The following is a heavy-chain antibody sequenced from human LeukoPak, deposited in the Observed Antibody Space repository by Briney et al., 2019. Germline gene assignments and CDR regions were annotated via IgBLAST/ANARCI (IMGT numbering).Heavy chain of an antibody. V-gene: IGHV4-39*01. CDR2: MYYSGST. CDR3: GRQRWLVFYDDAFDI. D-gene: IGHD6-19*01. CDR1: GGSISSSSYY. J-gene: IGHJ3*02. Sequence: SETLSLTCTVSGGSISSSSYYWGWIRQPPGKGLEWIGSMYYSGSTYYNPSRKSRVTISVDTSKNQFSLKLSSVTAADTAVYYCGRQRWLVFYDDAFDIWGQGTMVTVSS.